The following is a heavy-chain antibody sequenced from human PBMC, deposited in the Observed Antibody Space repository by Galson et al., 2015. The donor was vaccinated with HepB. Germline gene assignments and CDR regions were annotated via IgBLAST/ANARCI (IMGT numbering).Heavy chain of an antibody. CDR2: ISYDGNNK. Sequence: SLRLSCAASGFPFSTYSMHWVRQAPGKGLEWVGVISYDGNNKYYGDSVRGRFTISRDNSKNTLYLETNILRTDDTAVYYCAREKVAAVLSDALDTWGQGTLVTASS. V-gene: IGHV3-30-3*01. D-gene: IGHD6-13*01. CDR3: AREKVAAVLSDALDT. J-gene: IGHJ5*02. CDR1: GFPFSTYS.